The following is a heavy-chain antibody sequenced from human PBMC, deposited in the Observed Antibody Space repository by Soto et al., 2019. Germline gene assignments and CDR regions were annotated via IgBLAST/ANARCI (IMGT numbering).Heavy chain of an antibody. CDR3: TTEGSHGDYPFDY. CDR1: GFTFSNAW. J-gene: IGHJ4*02. D-gene: IGHD4-17*01. CDR2: IKSKTDGGTT. V-gene: IGHV3-15*07. Sequence: EVQLVESGGGLVKPGGSLRLSCAASGFTFSNAWMSWVRQAPGKGLEWVGRIKSKTDGGTTDYAAPVKGRFTISRDDSKNTLYLQMNSLKTEDTAVYYCTTEGSHGDYPFDYWGQGTLVTVSS.